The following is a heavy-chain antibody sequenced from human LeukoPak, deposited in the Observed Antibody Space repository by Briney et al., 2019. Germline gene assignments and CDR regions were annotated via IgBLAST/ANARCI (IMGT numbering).Heavy chain of an antibody. D-gene: IGHD4-17*01. J-gene: IGHJ6*02. V-gene: IGHV4-30-4*01. Sequence: PSETLSLTCTVSGGSISSGDYYWSWIRQPPGKGLEWIGYIYYSGSTYYNPSLKSRVTISVDTSKNQFSLKLSSVTAAGTAVYYCARDLTYTVPYYYYGMDVWGQGTTVTVSS. CDR3: ARDLTYTVPYYYYGMDV. CDR2: IYYSGST. CDR1: GGSISSGDYY.